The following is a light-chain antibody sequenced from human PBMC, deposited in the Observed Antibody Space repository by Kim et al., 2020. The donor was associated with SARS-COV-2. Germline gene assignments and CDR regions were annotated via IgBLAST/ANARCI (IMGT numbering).Light chain of an antibody. J-gene: IGLJ3*02. V-gene: IGLV6-57*04. CDR2: END. CDR3: QSYDSTKWV. Sequence: NFMLTQPHSVSESPGKTVTISCTRSSGSIGSSYVQWYQQRPGSAPTTVIYENDERPSGVFARFSGSIDSSSNSASLTISGLKTEDEADYYCQSYDSTKWVFGGGTQLTVL. CDR1: SGSIGSSY.